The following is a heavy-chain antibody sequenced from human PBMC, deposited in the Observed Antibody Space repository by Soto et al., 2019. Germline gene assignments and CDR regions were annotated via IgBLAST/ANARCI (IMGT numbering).Heavy chain of an antibody. CDR3: ARDKGRYDSGMDV. D-gene: IGHD3-9*01. Sequence: QVQLQESGPGLVKPLATLSLTCTVSGGSISSYYWSWIRPPPGKGRALIGYIFYSGSAKYNPSLKSRGTISVDRSKNYFSLNLSSVTAADTAVYYCARDKGRYDSGMDVWGQGTTVTVFS. V-gene: IGHV4-59*01. J-gene: IGHJ6*02. CDR2: IFYSGSA. CDR1: GGSISSYY.